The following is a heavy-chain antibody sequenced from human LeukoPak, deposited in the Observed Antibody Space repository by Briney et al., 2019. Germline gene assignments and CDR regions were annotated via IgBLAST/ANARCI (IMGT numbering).Heavy chain of an antibody. V-gene: IGHV3-48*03. CDR2: NSSSGSTI. Sequence: SGGPLRFSCAASGFTFSSYEMNWVRQAPGEGLEWASYNSSSGSTIYYAGSVKGRFTISRDNAKNSLYLQMNSLRAEETAVYYCAKDEGGYSYGYPFDYWGQGTLVTVSS. CDR1: GFTFSSYE. D-gene: IGHD5-18*01. CDR3: AKDEGGYSYGYPFDY. J-gene: IGHJ4*02.